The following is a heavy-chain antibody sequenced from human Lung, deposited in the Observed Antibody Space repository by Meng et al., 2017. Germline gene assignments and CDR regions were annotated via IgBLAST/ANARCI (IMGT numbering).Heavy chain of an antibody. V-gene: IGHV1-2*06. J-gene: IGHJ4*02. CDR1: GYNFPDYY. CDR2: INPKSGDT. CDR3: ARDEDISAAGKLFGDY. Sequence: QAQLVHAGAGVKKPGASVKVPCKPSGYNFPDYYIHWVRRAPGQGLEWMGRINPKSGDTHYAQKFQARVTMTGDTSISTAYMELSGLRSDDTAMYYCARDEDISAAGKLFGDYWGQGTLVTVSS. D-gene: IGHD6-25*01.